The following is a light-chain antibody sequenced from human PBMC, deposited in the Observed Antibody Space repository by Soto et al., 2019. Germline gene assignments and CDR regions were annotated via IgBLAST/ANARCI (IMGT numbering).Light chain of an antibody. CDR3: CSYAGSSTLV. CDR2: EGN. Sequence: QSALTQPASASGSPGQSITISCTGTSSDVGGYNLVSWYQQHPGKAPKLMIYEGNERPSGVSNRFSGSKSGNTASLTISGLQAEDEADYYCCSYAGSSTLVFGGGTKLTVL. J-gene: IGLJ3*02. CDR1: SSDVGGYNL. V-gene: IGLV2-23*01.